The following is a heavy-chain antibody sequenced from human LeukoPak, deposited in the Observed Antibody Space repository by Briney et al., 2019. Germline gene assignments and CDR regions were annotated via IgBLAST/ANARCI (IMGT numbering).Heavy chain of an antibody. Sequence: GESLKISCKGSGYSFTSYWIGWVRQTPGKGLEWMGIIYPGDSDTRYSPSFQGQVTISADKSISTAYLQWSSLKASDTAMYYCARDWIQLNGAFDIWGQGTMVTVSS. V-gene: IGHV5-51*01. D-gene: IGHD5-18*01. CDR1: GYSFTSYW. CDR2: IYPGDSDT. J-gene: IGHJ3*02. CDR3: ARDWIQLNGAFDI.